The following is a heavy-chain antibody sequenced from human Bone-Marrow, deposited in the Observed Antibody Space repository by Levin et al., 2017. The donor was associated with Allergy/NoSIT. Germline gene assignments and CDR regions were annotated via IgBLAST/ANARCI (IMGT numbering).Heavy chain of an antibody. Sequence: SCVASGFRFYGYSMHWVRQGPGKGLEWVSGISRNDGDKEYADSVKGRFTIFRDNARNTLYLQMNSLRPEDTALYFCAKDVLGDGLEDPIFENWGQGRLVMVSS. CDR3: AKDVLGDGLEDPIFEN. J-gene: IGHJ4*02. V-gene: IGHV3-9*01. CDR1: GFRFYGYS. CDR2: ISRNDGDK. D-gene: IGHD3-16*01.